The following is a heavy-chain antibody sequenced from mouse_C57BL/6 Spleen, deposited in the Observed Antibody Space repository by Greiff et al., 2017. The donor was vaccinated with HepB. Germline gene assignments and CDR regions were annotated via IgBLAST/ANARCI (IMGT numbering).Heavy chain of an antibody. Sequence: VQLQQSGPELVKPGASVKISCKASGYSFTGYYMHWVKQSHGNILDWIGYIYPYNGVSSYNQKFKGKATLTVDKSSSTAYMELRSLTTEDSAVYYCARGEVYDYDKCWYFDVWGKGTTVTVSS. J-gene: IGHJ1*03. CDR3: ARGEVYDYDKCWYFDV. CDR1: GYSFTGYY. CDR2: IYPYNGVS. D-gene: IGHD2-4*01. V-gene: IGHV1-31*01.